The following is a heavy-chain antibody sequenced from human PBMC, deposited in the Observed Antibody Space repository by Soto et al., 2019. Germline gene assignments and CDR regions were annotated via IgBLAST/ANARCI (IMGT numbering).Heavy chain of an antibody. J-gene: IGHJ3*01. CDR3: THIAAFPPNDDLFT. CDR2: IKSKGSGGTI. Sequence: EVQLVESGGGLVKPGGSLRLSCSVSGLRFSDAWLTWVRQTHGRGLEWIGRIKSKGSGGTIDYAPPVKGKFTISRDDSRSMLYLQSKRLKSEDTGVYHCTHIAAFPPNDDLFTWGQGTVVIVSS. V-gene: IGHV3-15*01. CDR1: GLRFSDAW. D-gene: IGHD3-3*01.